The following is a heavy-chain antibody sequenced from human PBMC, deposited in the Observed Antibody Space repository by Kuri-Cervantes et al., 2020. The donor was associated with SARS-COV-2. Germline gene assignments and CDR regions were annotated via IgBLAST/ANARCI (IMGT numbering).Heavy chain of an antibody. CDR1: GGSFSGYY. Sequence: SETLSLTCAVYGGSFSGYYWTWIRQPPGKGLEWIGEINHSGSTNYNPSLKSRVTISVDTSKNQISLKLSSVTAADTAVYYCARALPWDLRGNDAFDIWGQGTMVTVSS. CDR2: INHSGST. V-gene: IGHV4-34*01. D-gene: IGHD1-26*01. CDR3: ARALPWDLRGNDAFDI. J-gene: IGHJ3*02.